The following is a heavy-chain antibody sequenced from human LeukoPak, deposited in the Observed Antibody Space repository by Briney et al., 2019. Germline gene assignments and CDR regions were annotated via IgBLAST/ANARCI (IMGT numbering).Heavy chain of an antibody. D-gene: IGHD2-2*01. CDR3: ATSLYCSSTNCYALYFQH. CDR1: GYTFTGYY. CDR2: INPNRGGT. J-gene: IGHJ1*01. V-gene: IGHV1-2*02. Sequence: GASVKVSCKASGYTFTGYYMHWVRQAPGQGLEWMGWINPNRGGTNYAQKFQGRVTMTRDTSISTAYMELGRLRSDDTAVYYCATSLYCSSTNCYALYFQHWGQGTLVTVSS.